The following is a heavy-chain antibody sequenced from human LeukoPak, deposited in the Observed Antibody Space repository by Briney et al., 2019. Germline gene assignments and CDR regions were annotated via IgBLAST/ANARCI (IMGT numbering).Heavy chain of an antibody. D-gene: IGHD2-2*01. V-gene: IGHV3-23*01. CDR3: AKDPGRGYCSSTSCYEYFQH. CDR2: ISGSGGST. CDR1: GFTFSSYA. J-gene: IGHJ1*01. Sequence: PGGSLRLSCAASGFTFSSYAMSWVRQAPGKGLEWVSAISGSGGSTYYADSVKGRFTISRDNSKNTLYLQMNSPRAEDTAVYYCAKDPGRGYCSSTSCYEYFQHWGQGTLVTVSS.